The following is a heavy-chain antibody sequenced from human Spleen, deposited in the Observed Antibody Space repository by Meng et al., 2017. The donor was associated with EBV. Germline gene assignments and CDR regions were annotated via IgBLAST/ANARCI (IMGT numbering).Heavy chain of an antibody. J-gene: IGHJ4*02. CDR3: ARTLRERLFDWF. Sequence: QVQLPQWGAGLLKPSETLSLTGAVYGGSFSDYYWSWIRQPPGKGLEWIGEINHVGSTNYNPSLKSRVIMSVDTSKNQFSLRLSSVTAADAAVYYCARTLRERLFDWFWSQGTLVTVSS. CDR1: GGSFSDYY. CDR2: INHVGST. V-gene: IGHV4-34*01. D-gene: IGHD3-9*01.